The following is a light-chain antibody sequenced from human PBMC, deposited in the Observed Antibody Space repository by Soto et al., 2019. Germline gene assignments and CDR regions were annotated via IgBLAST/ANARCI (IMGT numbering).Light chain of an antibody. CDR3: QQYNSYPYT. Sequence: DIQMTQSRSTLSASVGDRVTITCRASQSISNWLAWYQQKPGKAPKLLLYKASTLQSGVPSRFSGSGSGTEFTLTISSLQPDDFATYYCQQYNSYPYTFGQGTKVDIK. V-gene: IGKV1-5*03. CDR1: QSISNW. J-gene: IGKJ2*01. CDR2: KAS.